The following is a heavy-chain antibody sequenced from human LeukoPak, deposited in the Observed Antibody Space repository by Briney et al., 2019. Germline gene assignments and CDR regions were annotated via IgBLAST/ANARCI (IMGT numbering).Heavy chain of an antibody. V-gene: IGHV4-34*01. Sequence: SETLSLTCAVYGGSFSGYYWSWIRQPPGKGLEWIGEINHSGSTNYNPSLKSRVAISVDTSKNQFSLKLSSVTAADTAVYYCARGADCSSTSCPYYFDYWGQGTLVTVSS. CDR1: GGSFSGYY. CDR2: INHSGST. CDR3: ARGADCSSTSCPYYFDY. D-gene: IGHD2-2*01. J-gene: IGHJ4*02.